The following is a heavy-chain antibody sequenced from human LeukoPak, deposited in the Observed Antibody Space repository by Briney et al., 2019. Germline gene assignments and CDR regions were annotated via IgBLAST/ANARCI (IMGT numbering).Heavy chain of an antibody. D-gene: IGHD3-9*01. CDR3: ARGLRYFDWPPGY. CDR2: IIPIIGTA. CDR1: GGTFSSYA. Sequence: ASVKVSCKASGGTFSSYAISWVRQAPGQGLEWMGGIIPIIGTANYAQKFQGRVTITTDESTSTAYMELSSLRSEDTAVYYCARGLRYFDWPPGYWGQGTLVTVSS. V-gene: IGHV1-69*05. J-gene: IGHJ4*02.